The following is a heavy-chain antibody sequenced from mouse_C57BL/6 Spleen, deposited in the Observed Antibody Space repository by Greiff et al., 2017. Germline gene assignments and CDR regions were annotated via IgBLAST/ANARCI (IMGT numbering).Heavy chain of an antibody. V-gene: IGHV1-69*01. Sequence: QVQLQQPGAELVMPGASVKLSCKASGYTFTSYWMHWVKQRPGQGLEWIGEIDPSDSYTNYNQKFKGKSTLTVDKSSSTAYMQLSSLTSEDSAVYYCARKGIYDYERYFDVWGTGTTVTVSS. J-gene: IGHJ1*03. CDR1: GYTFTSYW. D-gene: IGHD2-4*01. CDR2: IDPSDSYT. CDR3: ARKGIYDYERYFDV.